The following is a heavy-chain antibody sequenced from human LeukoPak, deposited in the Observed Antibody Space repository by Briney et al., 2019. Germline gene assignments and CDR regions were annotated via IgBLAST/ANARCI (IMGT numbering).Heavy chain of an antibody. Sequence: ASVKVSCKASGYSFTSYGISWVRQAPGQGLEWMGWISAYNGGTSYAQKLQGRVTMTADTSTSTAYMELRSLRSDDTAFYYCARARGGLPGLFDSWGQGTLVTVSS. D-gene: IGHD3-16*01. CDR2: ISAYNGGT. J-gene: IGHJ4*02. CDR1: GYSFTSYG. V-gene: IGHV1-18*01. CDR3: ARARGGLPGLFDS.